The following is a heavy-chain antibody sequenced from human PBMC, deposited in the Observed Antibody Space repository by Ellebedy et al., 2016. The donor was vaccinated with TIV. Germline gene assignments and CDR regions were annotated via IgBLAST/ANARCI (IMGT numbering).Heavy chain of an antibody. J-gene: IGHJ6*02. Sequence: SVKVSCXASGFTFSSSAIQWVRQARGQRLAWIGWIVVVSVNTNYAQKFQERVTITRDMSTSTAYMELSSLRSEDTAVYYCAASGVVVPVVYGMDVWGQGTTVTVSS. CDR2: IVVVSVNT. D-gene: IGHD2-2*01. CDR3: AASGVVVPVVYGMDV. CDR1: GFTFSSSA. V-gene: IGHV1-58*02.